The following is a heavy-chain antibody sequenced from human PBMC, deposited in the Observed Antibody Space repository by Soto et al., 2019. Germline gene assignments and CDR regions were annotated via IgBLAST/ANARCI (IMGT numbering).Heavy chain of an antibody. D-gene: IGHD3-3*01. CDR3: ARDTRLWTEYGMDV. Sequence: EVQLVESGGGLVKPGGSLRLSCAASGFTFSTYTMNWVRQAPGKGLEWVSSISSSSSYIYYAESVKGRFTISRDNAKNSLYLQMNSLRAEDTAVYYCARDTRLWTEYGMDVWGQGTTVTVSS. CDR2: ISSSSSYI. V-gene: IGHV3-21*01. J-gene: IGHJ6*02. CDR1: GFTFSTYT.